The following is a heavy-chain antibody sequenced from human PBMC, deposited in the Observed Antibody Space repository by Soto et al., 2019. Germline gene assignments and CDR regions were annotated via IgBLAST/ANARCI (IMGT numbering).Heavy chain of an antibody. D-gene: IGHD3-22*01. Sequence: GGSLRLSCAASGFTFSSYWMHWVRQAPGKGLVWVARVNSDGSSTAYADSVKGRFTISRDNAKNTLYLQMNSLRDEDTAVYYCARDAPPLAYYYDPNWFDPWGQGTLVTVSS. V-gene: IGHV3-74*01. J-gene: IGHJ5*02. CDR3: ARDAPPLAYYYDPNWFDP. CDR2: VNSDGSST. CDR1: GFTFSSYW.